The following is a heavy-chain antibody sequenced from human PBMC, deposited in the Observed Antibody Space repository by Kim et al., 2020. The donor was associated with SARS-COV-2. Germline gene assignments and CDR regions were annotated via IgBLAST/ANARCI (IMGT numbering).Heavy chain of an antibody. D-gene: IGHD3-9*01. CDR2: VFHNGAT. Sequence: SETLSLNCSVSGASIRSYYWNWVRLAPGKGLEWLGYVFHNGATQYNPSLQSRVTISIDRSRTHFSLRLTSVTAADTAIYFCARWTGFSSFDNWGRGTQVT. J-gene: IGHJ4*02. V-gene: IGHV4-59*08. CDR1: GASIRSYY. CDR3: ARWTGFSSFDN.